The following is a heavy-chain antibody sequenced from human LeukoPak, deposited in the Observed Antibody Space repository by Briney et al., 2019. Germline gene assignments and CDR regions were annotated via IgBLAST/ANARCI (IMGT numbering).Heavy chain of an antibody. J-gene: IGHJ3*02. Sequence: GRSLRLSCAASGLTFSNHGFHWVRQAPGKGLEWLALISFDGSNKYYADSVKGRFTISKDNSENTLYLQMSSLRAEDTAVYYCARDQYSGHWFYAFDIWGQGTMVTVSS. CDR2: ISFDGSNK. D-gene: IGHD6-19*01. CDR1: GLTFSNHG. V-gene: IGHV3-30*03. CDR3: ARDQYSGHWFYAFDI.